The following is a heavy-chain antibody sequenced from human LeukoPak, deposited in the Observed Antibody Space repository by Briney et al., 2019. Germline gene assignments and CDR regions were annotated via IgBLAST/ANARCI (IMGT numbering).Heavy chain of an antibody. J-gene: IGHJ3*02. V-gene: IGHV3-7*01. CDR2: IKQDGSEK. Sequence: GGSLRLSCAASGFTFSSYSMNWVRQAPGKGLEWVANIKQDGSEKYYVDSVKGRFTISRDNAKNSLYLQMNSLRAEDTAVYYCARDGRIEAFDIWGQGTMVTVSS. D-gene: IGHD2-15*01. CDR1: GFTFSSYS. CDR3: ARDGRIEAFDI.